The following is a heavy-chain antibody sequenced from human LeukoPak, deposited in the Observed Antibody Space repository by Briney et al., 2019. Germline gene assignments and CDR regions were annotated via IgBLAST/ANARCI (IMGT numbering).Heavy chain of an antibody. J-gene: IGHJ6*03. V-gene: IGHV3-30*18. Sequence: GGSLRLSCAASGFTFSSYGMHWVRQAPGKGLEWVAVISYDGSNKYYADSVKGRFTISRDNSKNTLYLQMNSLRAEDTAVYYCAKDFGERVAAAGRGYYYYYYMDVWGKGTTVTVSS. CDR3: AKDFGERVAAAGRGYYYYYYMDV. CDR2: ISYDGSNK. D-gene: IGHD6-13*01. CDR1: GFTFSSYG.